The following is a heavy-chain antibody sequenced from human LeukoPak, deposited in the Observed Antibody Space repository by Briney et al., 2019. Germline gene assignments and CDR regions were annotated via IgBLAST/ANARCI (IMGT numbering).Heavy chain of an antibody. J-gene: IGHJ6*03. CDR2: IYYSETT. V-gene: IGHV4-39*01. Sequence: PSETLSLTCTVSGGSINTANYCWGWLRQPPGKGLEWIGSIYYSETTYDNPSLKSRVTISIETSKNQFSLRLSSVTASDTAVYYCARQRADYYYYYVDVWGEGTTVAVS. CDR3: ARQRADYYYYYVDV. CDR1: GGSINTANYC.